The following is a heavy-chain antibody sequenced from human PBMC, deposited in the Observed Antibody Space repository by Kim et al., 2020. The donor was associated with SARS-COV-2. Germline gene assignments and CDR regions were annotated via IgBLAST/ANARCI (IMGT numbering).Heavy chain of an antibody. Sequence: GGSLRLSCAASGFIFSDSAMYWVRQASGKGLQWVGRIRSKANSYATAYDVSVKGRFIISRDDLKNTAYLQMNSLKTEDTAIYYCTRVPPYSNSWWDAFDIWGQGTMVTVSS. CDR3: TRVPPYSNSWWDAFDI. D-gene: IGHD6-13*01. V-gene: IGHV3-73*01. CDR1: GFIFSDSA. CDR2: IRSKANSYAT. J-gene: IGHJ3*02.